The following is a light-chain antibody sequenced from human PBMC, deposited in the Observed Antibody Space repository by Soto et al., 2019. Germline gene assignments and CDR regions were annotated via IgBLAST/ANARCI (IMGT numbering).Light chain of an antibody. V-gene: IGLV2-14*01. CDR3: SSYTSSSTLV. CDR1: SSDVGGYNY. J-gene: IGLJ2*01. CDR2: EVS. Sequence: QSALTQPASVSGSPGQSITISCTGTSSDVGGYNYVSWYQQHPGKAPQLMIYEVSNRPSGVSNRFSGSKSGNTASLTISGLQAEDEADYYCSSYTSSSTLVFGGGTKVTVL.